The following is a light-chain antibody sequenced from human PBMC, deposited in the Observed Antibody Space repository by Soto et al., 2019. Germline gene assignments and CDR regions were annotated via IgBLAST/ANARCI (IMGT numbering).Light chain of an antibody. J-gene: IGKJ1*01. V-gene: IGKV1-33*01. CDR3: QSYDSDPSWT. CDR2: NAS. CDR1: QDGNNY. Sequence: IQMTQSPSSLSASVGDRVTILCQASQDGNNYLNWYQQKAGKAPKLLIYNASTLEADVPSRFSGSGSETDFTFTISSLQPDDFAALYCQSYDSDPSWTFGHGTRVEIK.